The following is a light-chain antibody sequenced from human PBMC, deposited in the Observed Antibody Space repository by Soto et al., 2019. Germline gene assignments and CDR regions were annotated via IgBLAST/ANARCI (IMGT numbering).Light chain of an antibody. Sequence: QSLLTEPSSGSASPGQSITISCTGTISDVGGYDYVSWYQQHPGTAPRLIIFEVTNRPSGVSNRFSGSKSGNTASLTISGLQAEDEADYYCTSYTSSSTQVFGTGTKVTVL. CDR1: ISDVGGYDY. J-gene: IGLJ1*01. CDR3: TSYTSSSTQV. CDR2: EVT. V-gene: IGLV2-14*01.